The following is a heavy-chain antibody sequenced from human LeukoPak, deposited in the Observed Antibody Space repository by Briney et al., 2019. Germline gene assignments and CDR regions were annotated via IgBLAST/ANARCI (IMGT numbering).Heavy chain of an antibody. D-gene: IGHD6-13*01. CDR1: GFTFSSFG. CDR3: ARDSSSSWYVSYGMDV. V-gene: IGHV3-48*02. CDR2: ISGSSSTI. Sequence: GGSLRLSCAASGFTFSSFGMNWVRQAPGKGLEWVSYISGSSSTIYYADSVKGRFTVSRDNAKNSLHLQMNSLRDEDTAVYYCARDSSSSWYVSYGMDVWGQGTTVTVSS. J-gene: IGHJ6*02.